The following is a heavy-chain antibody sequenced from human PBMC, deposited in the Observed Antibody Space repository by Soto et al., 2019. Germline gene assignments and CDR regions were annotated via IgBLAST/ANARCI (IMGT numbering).Heavy chain of an antibody. D-gene: IGHD1-1*01. CDR3: AKGLRPWNHMDA. Sequence: EVQLLESGGGFVQPGGSLRLSCAASGFTFSTFAMTWVRQAPGKGLERVSSISASGTHTYHADTGRGRFTISRDDSINTLYLQLNSLRGGDTAVYYCAKGLRPWNHMDAWGRGTTVTVSS. J-gene: IGHJ6*03. CDR1: GFTFSTFA. V-gene: IGHV3-23*01. CDR2: ISASGTHT.